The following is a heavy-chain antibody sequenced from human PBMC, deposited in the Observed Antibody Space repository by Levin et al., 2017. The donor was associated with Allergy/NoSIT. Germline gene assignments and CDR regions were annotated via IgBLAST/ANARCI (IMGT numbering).Heavy chain of an antibody. CDR3: ARGVTAAAFEGYFGMDV. V-gene: IGHV3-11*01. D-gene: IGHD6-13*01. CDR2: ISGSGTSV. CDR1: RVILSDYF. Sequence: PGESLKISCADSRVILSDYFVSWIRQPPGKGLEWIAYISGSGTSVYYSDSVKGRFTISRDNAKASVYLQMNSVRADDTAVYFCARGVTAAAFEGYFGMDVWGQGTTVTVSS. J-gene: IGHJ6*02.